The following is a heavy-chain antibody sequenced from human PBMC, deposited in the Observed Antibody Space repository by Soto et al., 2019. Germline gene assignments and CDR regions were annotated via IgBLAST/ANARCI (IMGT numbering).Heavy chain of an antibody. CDR2: IIPIFGTA. CDR3: ARGIAVAGTGGYYYYYGMDV. CDR1: GGTFSSYA. D-gene: IGHD6-19*01. Sequence: AVKVSCKASGGTFSSYAISWVRQAPGQGLEWMGGIIPIFGTANYAQKFQGRVTITADESTSTAHMELSSLRSEDTAVYYCARGIAVAGTGGYYYYYGMDVWGQGTTVTVSS. V-gene: IGHV1-69*13. J-gene: IGHJ6*02.